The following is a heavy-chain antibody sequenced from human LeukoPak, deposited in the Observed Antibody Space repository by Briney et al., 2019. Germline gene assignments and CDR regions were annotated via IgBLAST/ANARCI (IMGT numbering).Heavy chain of an antibody. CDR3: ARLRMTWFDP. D-gene: IGHD3-10*01. Sequence: SETLSHTCTVSGGSISSYYWSWIRQPPGKGLEWIGYIYYSGSTNYNPSLKSQVTISVDTSKNQFSLKLSSVTAADTAVYYCARLRMTWFDPWGQGTLVTVSS. CDR2: IYYSGST. J-gene: IGHJ5*02. V-gene: IGHV4-59*08. CDR1: GGSISSYY.